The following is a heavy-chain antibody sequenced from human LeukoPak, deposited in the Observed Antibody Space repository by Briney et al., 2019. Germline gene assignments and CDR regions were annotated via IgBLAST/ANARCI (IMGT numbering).Heavy chain of an antibody. V-gene: IGHV6-1*01. J-gene: IGHJ5*02. D-gene: IGHD2-2*01. CDR3: ARVAYSTSWGFNNWFDA. CDR2: TYYRSKWYN. Sequence: SQTLSLTCAISGDSVSSNSAAWNWIRQSPSRGLEWLGRTYYRSKWYNDYAESVKSRITIIPETPKNQFSLQLKSVTPEDTAVYYCARVAYSTSWGFNNWFDAWGRGTLVTVSS. CDR1: GDSVSSNSAA.